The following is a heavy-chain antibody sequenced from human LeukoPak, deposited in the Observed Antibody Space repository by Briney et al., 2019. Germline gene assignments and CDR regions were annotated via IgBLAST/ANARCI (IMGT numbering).Heavy chain of an antibody. V-gene: IGHV7-4-1*02. CDR3: ARVIISGHPSRVSHYYYGMDV. CDR1: GYTFTSYA. CDR2: INTNTGNP. Sequence: ASVKVSCKASGYTFTSYAMNWVRQAPGQGLEWMGWINTNTGNPTYAQGFTGRFVFSLDTSVSTAYLQISSLKAEDTAVYYCARVIISGHPSRVSHYYYGMDVWGQGTTVTVSS. J-gene: IGHJ6*02. D-gene: IGHD2-2*01.